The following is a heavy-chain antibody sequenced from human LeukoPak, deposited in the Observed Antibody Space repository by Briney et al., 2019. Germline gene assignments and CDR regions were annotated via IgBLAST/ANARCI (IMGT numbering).Heavy chain of an antibody. CDR2: INHSGST. Sequence: SETLSLTCTVSGGSISSSSYYWGWIRQPPGKGLEWIGEINHSGSTNYNPSLKSRVTISVDTSKNQFSLKLSSVTAADTAVYYCARRGVRARFDYWGQGTLVTVSS. D-gene: IGHD3-10*01. J-gene: IGHJ4*02. CDR3: ARRGVRARFDY. V-gene: IGHV4-39*07. CDR1: GGSISSSSYY.